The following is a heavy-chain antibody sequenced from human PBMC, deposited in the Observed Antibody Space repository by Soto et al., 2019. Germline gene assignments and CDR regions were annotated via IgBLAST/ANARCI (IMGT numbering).Heavy chain of an antibody. Sequence: EVQLVESGGGLVKPGGSLRLSCAASGFTFSTYIMNWVRQAPGKGLEWVSSISSSSTYIYYADSVKGRFIISRDNAKNSLYLQMNSLRAEDTAVYYCARGGYCSSTSSPLLPFDYWGQGTLVTVSS. CDR3: ARGGYCSSTSSPLLPFDY. CDR1: GFTFSTYI. V-gene: IGHV3-21*01. D-gene: IGHD2-2*01. J-gene: IGHJ4*02. CDR2: ISSSSTYI.